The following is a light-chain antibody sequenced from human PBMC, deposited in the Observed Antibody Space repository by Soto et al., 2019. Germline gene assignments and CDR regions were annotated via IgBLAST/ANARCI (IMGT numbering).Light chain of an antibody. J-gene: IGKJ1*01. CDR3: QQCNSYSWT. CDR1: QSVRSN. V-gene: IGKV1-5*01. Sequence: TQSPATLSLSPGERATLSCRASQSVRSNLAWYQQKPGKAPKLLIHDASTLESGVPSRFSGSGSGTEFTLTISSLQPDDFATYYCQQCNSYSWTFGQGTKV. CDR2: DAS.